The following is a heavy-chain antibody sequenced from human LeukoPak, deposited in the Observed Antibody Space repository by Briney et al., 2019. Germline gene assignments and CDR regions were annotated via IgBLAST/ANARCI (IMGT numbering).Heavy chain of an antibody. Sequence: GASLRLSCAASGFTFSSYAMSWVRQAPGKGLEWVSAISGSGGSTYYADSVKGRFTISRDNSKNTLYLQMNSLRAEDTAVYYRAKSRYSYGVFDYWGQGTLVTVSS. CDR3: AKSRYSYGVFDY. D-gene: IGHD5-18*01. CDR1: GFTFSSYA. J-gene: IGHJ4*02. CDR2: ISGSGGST. V-gene: IGHV3-23*01.